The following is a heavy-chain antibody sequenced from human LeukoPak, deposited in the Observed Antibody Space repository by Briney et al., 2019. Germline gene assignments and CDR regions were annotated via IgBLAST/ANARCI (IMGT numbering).Heavy chain of an antibody. V-gene: IGHV1-2*02. D-gene: IGHD2-2*01. CDR1: GYTFTDYY. CDR3: ARWVVPAAYLDY. CDR2: INPNSGGT. J-gene: IGHJ4*02. Sequence: ASVKVSCKASGYTFTDYYMHWVRQAPGQGLEWMGWINPNSGGTNYAQKFQGRVTMTRDTSISTAYMELSRLRSDDTAVYYCARWVVPAAYLDYWGQGTLVTVSS.